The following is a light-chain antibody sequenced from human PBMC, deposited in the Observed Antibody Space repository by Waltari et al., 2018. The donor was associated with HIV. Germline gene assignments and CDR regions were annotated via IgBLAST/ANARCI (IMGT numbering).Light chain of an antibody. V-gene: IGLV2-23*02. Sequence: QSALTQPAPVSGSPGQSITISCTGTRSAVGGYNYVSWYQQHPGQAPKLMIYDVSKRPSGVSNRFSGSKSGNTASLTISGLQAEDEADYYCCSYAGSSTWVFGGGTKLTVL. CDR2: DVS. CDR3: CSYAGSSTWV. J-gene: IGLJ3*02. CDR1: RSAVGGYNY.